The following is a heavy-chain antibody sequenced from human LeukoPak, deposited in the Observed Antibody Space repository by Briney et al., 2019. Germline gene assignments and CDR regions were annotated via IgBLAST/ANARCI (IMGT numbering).Heavy chain of an antibody. D-gene: IGHD3-10*01. CDR2: IKQDGSKK. CDR1: GFPFSSYW. J-gene: IGHJ4*02. V-gene: IGHV3-7*01. CDR3: ARVSYYGSGRDDSSDY. Sequence: GGSLRLSCVASGFPFSSYWMTWVRQAPGKGLEWVANIKQDGSKKSYVDSVKGRFTISRDNSKNTLYLQMNSLRAEDTAVYYCARVSYYGSGRDDSSDYWGQGTLVTVSS.